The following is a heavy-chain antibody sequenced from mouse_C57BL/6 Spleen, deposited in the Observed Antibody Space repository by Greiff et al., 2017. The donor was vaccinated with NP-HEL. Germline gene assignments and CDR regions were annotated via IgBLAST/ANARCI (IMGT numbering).Heavy chain of an antibody. Sequence: EVKVVESGGGLVKPGGSLKLSCAASGFTFSDYGMHWVRQAPEKGLEWVAYISSGSSTIYYADTVKGRFTISRDNAKTTLFLQMTSLRSEDTAMYYCARDGSSQYYFDYWGQGTTLTVSS. V-gene: IGHV5-17*01. CDR1: GFTFSDYG. CDR2: ISSGSSTI. D-gene: IGHD1-1*01. CDR3: ARDGSSQYYFDY. J-gene: IGHJ2*01.